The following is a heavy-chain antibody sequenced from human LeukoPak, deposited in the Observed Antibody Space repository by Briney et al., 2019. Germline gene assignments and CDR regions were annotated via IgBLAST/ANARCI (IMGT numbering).Heavy chain of an antibody. J-gene: IGHJ6*02. CDR3: AKDLYYDSWSGYSDDYYYYGMDA. CDR1: GFTFSSYG. D-gene: IGHD3-3*01. V-gene: IGHV3-30*18. Sequence: GGSLRLSCAASGFTFSSYGMHWVRQAPGKGLEWVAVISYDGSNKYYADSVKGRFTISRDNSKNTLYLQMNSLRAEDTAVYYCAKDLYYDSWSGYSDDYYYYGMDAWGQGTTVTVSS. CDR2: ISYDGSNK.